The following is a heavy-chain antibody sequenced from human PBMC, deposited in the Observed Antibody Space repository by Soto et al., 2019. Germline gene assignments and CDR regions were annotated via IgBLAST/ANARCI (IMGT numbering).Heavy chain of an antibody. D-gene: IGHD3-3*01. J-gene: IGHJ5*02. CDR2: SYYNGFT. CDR1: GGSISRTSHY. Sequence: PSETLSLTCSVSGGSISRTSHYWGWIRQPPGKGLDCSGISYYNGFTYYNPSLRSRVTISVDTSNNQFSLRLSSVTAADTAVYYCARLDDFWSGSGAFDPWGLGTLVTVSS. CDR3: ARLDDFWSGSGAFDP. V-gene: IGHV4-39*01.